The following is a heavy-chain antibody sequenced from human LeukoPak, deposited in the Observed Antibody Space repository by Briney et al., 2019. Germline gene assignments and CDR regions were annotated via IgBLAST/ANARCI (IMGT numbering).Heavy chain of an antibody. D-gene: IGHD2/OR15-2a*01. J-gene: IGHJ6*02. Sequence: GASVKVSCKASGGTFSSYAISWVRQAPGQGLEWMGRIIPILGIANYAQKFPGRVTITADKSTSTAYMELSSLRSEDTAVYYCARAVLHDDYYYYYGMDVWGQGTTVTVSS. CDR2: IIPILGIA. CDR1: GGTFSSYA. CDR3: ARAVLHDDYYYYYGMDV. V-gene: IGHV1-69*04.